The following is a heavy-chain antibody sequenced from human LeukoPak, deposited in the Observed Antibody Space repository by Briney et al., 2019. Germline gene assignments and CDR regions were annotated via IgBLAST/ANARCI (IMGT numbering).Heavy chain of an antibody. Sequence: PSETLSLTCTVSGGSISSSSYYWGWIRQPPGKGLEWIGYIYYSGSTNYNPSLKSRVTISVDTSKNQFSLKLSSVTAADTAVYYCARVLSSSSENWFDPWGQGTLVTVSS. CDR1: GGSISSSSYY. CDR2: IYYSGST. J-gene: IGHJ5*02. V-gene: IGHV4-61*05. CDR3: ARVLSSSSENWFDP. D-gene: IGHD6-6*01.